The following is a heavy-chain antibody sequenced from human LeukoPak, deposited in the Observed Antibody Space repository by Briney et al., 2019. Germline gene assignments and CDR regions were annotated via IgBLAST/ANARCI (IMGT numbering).Heavy chain of an antibody. V-gene: IGHV3-33*01. CDR2: IWNDGSNK. D-gene: IGHD3-16*01. Sequence: GGSLRLSCAASGFTFSIYGMHWVRQAPGKGLEWVAVIWNDGSNKYYADSVRGRFTISRDNSKNTLYLQMNSLRAEDTAVYFCARALGPFDYWGQGTLVTVSS. CDR1: GFTFSIYG. J-gene: IGHJ4*02. CDR3: ARALGPFDY.